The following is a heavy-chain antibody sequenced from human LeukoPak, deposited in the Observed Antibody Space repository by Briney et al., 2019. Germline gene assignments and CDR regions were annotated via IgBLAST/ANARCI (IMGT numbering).Heavy chain of an antibody. J-gene: IGHJ5*02. V-gene: IGHV1-18*01. CDR2: ISAYNGNI. CDR1: GYIFISYG. CDR3: ARVQRTVTTIDP. Sequence: ASVKVSCKASGYIFISYGITWVRQAPGQGLEWMGWISAYNGNINYAQKFQGRVTMTTDTSTSTAYMELRSLRSDDTAVYYCARVQRTVTTIDPWGQGTLVTVPS. D-gene: IGHD4-17*01.